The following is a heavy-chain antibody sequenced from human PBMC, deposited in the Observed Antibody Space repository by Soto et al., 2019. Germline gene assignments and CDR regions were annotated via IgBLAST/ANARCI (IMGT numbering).Heavy chain of an antibody. CDR1: GYTFTSYG. V-gene: IGHV1-3*01. CDR2: INPGNGNT. D-gene: IGHD3-22*01. J-gene: IGHJ4*02. CDR3: ARGGYFDSSNYLAY. Sequence: ASVKVSCKASGYTFTSYGMNWVRQAPGRGLEWMGWINPGNGNTEYSQKVQGRVIIERDTSASPASMELSSLRSEDTAVYYCARGGYFDSSNYLAYWGLGTLVTVSS.